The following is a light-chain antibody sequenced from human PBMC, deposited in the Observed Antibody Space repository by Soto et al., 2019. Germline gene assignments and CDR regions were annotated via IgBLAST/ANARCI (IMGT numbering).Light chain of an antibody. V-gene: IGLV2-14*03. CDR1: SSDIGHYDY. J-gene: IGLJ1*01. CDR3: CSLTTSHTYV. Sequence: QSVRAQRACVSGSPGQSITISCTGTSSDIGHYDYVSWYQQHPGKAPKLMIYHVTYRPSGVSNRYSGSKSGNSASLTISGLQADDEADYYCCSLTTSHTYVFGSGTKVTVL. CDR2: HVT.